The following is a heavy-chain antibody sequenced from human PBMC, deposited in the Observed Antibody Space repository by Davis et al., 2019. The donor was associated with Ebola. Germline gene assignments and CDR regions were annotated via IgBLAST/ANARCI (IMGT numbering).Heavy chain of an antibody. J-gene: IGHJ6*02. V-gene: IGHV3-43*02. CDR2: INGDGDYT. Sequence: GESLKISCAASGFTFDQFAMHWVRQRLGKGLEWVSLINGDGDYTYYADSVKGRFTISRDNSKESLYLQINSLRSEDTALYFCARGPMPSWYADYYKYGMDVWGQGTTVTASS. CDR1: GFTFDQFA. D-gene: IGHD6-13*01. CDR3: ARGPMPSWYADYYKYGMDV.